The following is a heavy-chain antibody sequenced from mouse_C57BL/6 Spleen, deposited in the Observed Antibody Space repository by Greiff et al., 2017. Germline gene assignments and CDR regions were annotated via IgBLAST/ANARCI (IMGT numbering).Heavy chain of an antibody. CDR1: GYTFTDHT. CDR3: ARGPYGYDGYYAMDY. CDR2: IYPRDGST. V-gene: IGHV1-78*01. Sequence: QVQLQQSDAELVKPGASVKISCTVSGYTFTDHTIHWMKQRPEQGLEWIGYIYPRDGSTKYNEKFKGKATLTADKSSSTAYMQLNSLTSEDSAVYFCARGPYGYDGYYAMDYWGQGTSVTVSS. D-gene: IGHD2-2*01. J-gene: IGHJ4*01.